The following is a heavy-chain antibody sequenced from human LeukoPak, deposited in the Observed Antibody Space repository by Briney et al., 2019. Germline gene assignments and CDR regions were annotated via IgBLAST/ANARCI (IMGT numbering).Heavy chain of an antibody. V-gene: IGHV3-23*01. D-gene: IGHD3-22*01. CDR3: AKRQYYDSGQYAFDI. CDR1: GFTFSSYA. CDR2: ISGSGGST. Sequence: PGGSLRLSCAASGFTFSSYAMSWVRQAPGKGLEWDSAISGSGGSTYYADSVKGRFTISRDNSKNTLYLQMNSLRAEDTAVYYCAKRQYYDSGQYAFDIWGQGTMVTVSS. J-gene: IGHJ3*02.